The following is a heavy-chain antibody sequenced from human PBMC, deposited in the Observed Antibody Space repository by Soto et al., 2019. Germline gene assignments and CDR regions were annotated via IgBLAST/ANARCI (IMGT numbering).Heavy chain of an antibody. V-gene: IGHV1-69*13. Sequence: GASVKVSCKASGGTFSSYAISWVRQAPGQGLEWMGGIIPIFGTANYAQKFQGRVTITADESTSTAYMELSSLRSEDTAVYYCAANQYLSDYDFWSALRPFDIWGQGTMVTVSS. CDR2: IIPIFGTA. D-gene: IGHD3-3*01. CDR1: GGTFSSYA. J-gene: IGHJ3*02. CDR3: AANQYLSDYDFWSALRPFDI.